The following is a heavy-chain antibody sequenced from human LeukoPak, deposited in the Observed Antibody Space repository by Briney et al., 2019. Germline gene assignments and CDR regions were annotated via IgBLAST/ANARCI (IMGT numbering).Heavy chain of an antibody. D-gene: IGHD3-3*01. CDR3: ARTDTITIFGVVISEYFQH. CDR1: GGTFSSYA. CDR2: IIPIFGTA. V-gene: IGHV1-69*13. Sequence: SVKVSCKASGGTFSSYAISWVRQAPGQGLEWMGGIIPIFGTANYAQKFQGRVTITADESTSTAYMELSSLRSEDTAVYYCARTDTITIFGVVISEYFQHWGQGTLVTVSS. J-gene: IGHJ1*01.